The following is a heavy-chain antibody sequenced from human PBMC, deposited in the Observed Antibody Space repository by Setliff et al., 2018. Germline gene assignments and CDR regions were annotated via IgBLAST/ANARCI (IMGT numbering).Heavy chain of an antibody. CDR1: GLIFGNYA. D-gene: IGHD3-22*01. Sequence: GSLRLSCAASGLIFGNYAMNWVRQAPGKGLEWVSGISGSGRNTYYADSVKGRFTISRDNSRDTVFLQMNNVRTEDTALYYCARGEKYYSDSSGYSLDFWGQGTLVTVSS. CDR2: ISGSGRNT. J-gene: IGHJ4*02. CDR3: ARGEKYYSDSSGYSLDF. V-gene: IGHV3-23*01.